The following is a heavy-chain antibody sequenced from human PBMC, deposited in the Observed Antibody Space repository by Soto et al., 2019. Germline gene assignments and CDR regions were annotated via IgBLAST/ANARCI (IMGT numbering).Heavy chain of an antibody. V-gene: IGHV4-59*01. CDR3: ARAQVRQQDNYGMDV. Sequence: SETLSLTCTVSGGSISSYYWSWIRQPPGKGLEWIGYIYYSGSTNYNPSLKSRVTISVDTSKNQFSLKLSSVTAADTAVYYCARAQVRQQDNYGMDVWGQGTTVTVS. J-gene: IGHJ6*02. CDR2: IYYSGST. D-gene: IGHD6-13*01. CDR1: GGSISSYY.